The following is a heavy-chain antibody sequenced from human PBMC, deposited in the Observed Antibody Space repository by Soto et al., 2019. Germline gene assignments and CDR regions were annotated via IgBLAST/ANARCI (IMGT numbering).Heavy chain of an antibody. D-gene: IGHD1-1*01. CDR2: ISFDGSNQ. Sequence: GGSLRLSCAASGFMFNAYGMHWVRQAPGKGLEWVAVISFDGSNQYYEESVKGRFTISRDNSMDTVYLQMHSLRAEDTAVYFCVKAGTMTGTGTTPRSFDIWGRGTMVTVSS. CDR1: GFMFNAYG. J-gene: IGHJ3*02. V-gene: IGHV3-30*18. CDR3: VKAGTMTGTGTTPRSFDI.